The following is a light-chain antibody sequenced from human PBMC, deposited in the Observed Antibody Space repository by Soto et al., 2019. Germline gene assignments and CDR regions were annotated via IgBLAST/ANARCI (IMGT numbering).Light chain of an antibody. Sequence: NVLPQSPGTLSLSPGEGATLSCRASQSVTKNFLAWYQQKPGQAPRLLIYGASSRPGGIPDRFSGSGSGTDFTLTIPRLEPEDFAVYYCQQYGSSPYTLGQGTKVDIK. CDR3: QQYGSSPYT. CDR2: GAS. CDR1: QSVTKNF. V-gene: IGKV3-20*01. J-gene: IGKJ2*01.